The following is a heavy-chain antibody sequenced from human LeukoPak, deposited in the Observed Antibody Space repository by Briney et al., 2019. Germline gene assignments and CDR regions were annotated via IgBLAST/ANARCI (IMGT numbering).Heavy chain of an antibody. V-gene: IGHV3-7*01. CDR1: GFTFSSYW. Sequence: GGSLRLSCAASGFTFSSYWMSWVRQAPGKGLEWVAHIKQDGSEKYYVDSVKGRFTISRDNAKNSLYLQMNSLRAEDTAVYYCARDLRGYSSGWRSEDYFDYWGQGTLVTVSS. D-gene: IGHD6-19*01. J-gene: IGHJ4*02. CDR2: IKQDGSEK. CDR3: ARDLRGYSSGWRSEDYFDY.